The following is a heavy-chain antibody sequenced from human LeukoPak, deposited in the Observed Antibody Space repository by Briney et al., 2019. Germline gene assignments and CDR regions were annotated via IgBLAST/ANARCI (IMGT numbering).Heavy chain of an antibody. Sequence: GGSLRLSCAASGFTFSTYAMSWVRRAPGKGLEWVSGLSGSGGSTNYADSVKGRFTISRDNSKNTLYLQMLSLRAEDTAVYYCAKELKHYFGSGTYYIPYYGMDVWGQGTTVTVSS. CDR1: GFTFSTYA. CDR2: LSGSGGST. CDR3: AKELKHYFGSGTYYIPYYGMDV. D-gene: IGHD3-10*01. J-gene: IGHJ6*02. V-gene: IGHV3-23*01.